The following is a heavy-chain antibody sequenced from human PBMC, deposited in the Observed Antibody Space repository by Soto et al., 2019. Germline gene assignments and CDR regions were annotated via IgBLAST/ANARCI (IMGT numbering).Heavy chain of an antibody. CDR2: IYYSGST. J-gene: IGHJ4*02. CDR1: GGSISSGGYY. V-gene: IGHV4-31*03. Sequence: ASETLSLTCTVSGGSISSGGYYWSWIRQHPGKGLEWIGYIYYSGSTYYNPSLKSRVTISVDTSKNQFSLKLSSVTAADTAVYYCARIRCSGGSCHLDYWGQGTLVTVSS. CDR3: ARIRCSGGSCHLDY. D-gene: IGHD2-15*01.